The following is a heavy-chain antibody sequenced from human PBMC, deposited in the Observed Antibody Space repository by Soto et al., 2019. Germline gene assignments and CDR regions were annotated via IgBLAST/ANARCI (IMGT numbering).Heavy chain of an antibody. V-gene: IGHV1-18*01. CDR3: AIVWATIFGVVPDLEY. CDR2: ISAYNGNT. CDR1: GYTFASYG. J-gene: IGHJ4*02. Sequence: GASVKVSCKASGYTFASYGINWVRQAPGQGLEWMGWISAYNGNTNYAQKLQGRVTMTTDTSTSTAYMDLRSLRSDDTAVYYCAIVWATIFGVVPDLEYWGQGTQVSVTS. D-gene: IGHD3-3*01.